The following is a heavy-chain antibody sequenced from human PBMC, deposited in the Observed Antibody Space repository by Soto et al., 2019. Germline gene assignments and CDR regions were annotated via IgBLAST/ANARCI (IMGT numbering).Heavy chain of an antibody. CDR3: ARDFSLRGVINPYGMDV. D-gene: IGHD3-10*01. Sequence: QVQLVESGGGVVQPGRSLRLSCAASGFNFSNYGMHWVRQAPGKVLEWVAVISYDGSNKYYADSVKGRFNISRDNSKITAYLQVNTLRAEDTAVYYCARDFSLRGVINPYGMDVWGQGTTVTVSS. J-gene: IGHJ6*02. CDR1: GFNFSNYG. V-gene: IGHV3-30*03. CDR2: ISYDGSNK.